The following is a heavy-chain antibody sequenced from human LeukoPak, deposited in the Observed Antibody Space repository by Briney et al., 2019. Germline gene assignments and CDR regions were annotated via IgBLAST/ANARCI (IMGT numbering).Heavy chain of an antibody. Sequence: SETLSLTCTVSGGSISSYYWSWIRQPPGKGLEWIGYIYYSGSTYYNPSLKSRVTISVDTSKNQFSLKLSSVTAADTAVYYCARVCRTSIADIVAVVAATGWFDPWGQGTLVTVFS. CDR1: GGSISSYY. CDR3: ARVCRTSIADIVAVVAATGWFDP. CDR2: IYYSGST. V-gene: IGHV4-59*08. D-gene: IGHD2-15*01. J-gene: IGHJ5*02.